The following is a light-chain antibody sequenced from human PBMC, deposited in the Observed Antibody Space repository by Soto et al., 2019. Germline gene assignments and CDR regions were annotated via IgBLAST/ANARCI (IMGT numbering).Light chain of an antibody. V-gene: IGKV3-20*01. CDR3: QHSGSSLWT. Sequence: EIVLTQSPGTLSLSPGERATLSCRASQSVSSSYLAWYQQKPGQAPGLLIYGASSRATGIPDRFSGSGSGTHFTLTISRLEPEDFAVYYCQHSGSSLWTFGQGTKVEIK. J-gene: IGKJ1*01. CDR1: QSVSSSY. CDR2: GAS.